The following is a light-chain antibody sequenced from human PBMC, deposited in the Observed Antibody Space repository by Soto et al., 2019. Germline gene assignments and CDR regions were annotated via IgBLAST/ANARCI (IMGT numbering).Light chain of an antibody. J-gene: IGKJ1*01. V-gene: IGKV3-20*01. CDR1: QSVSSSY. Sequence: EIVMTHSPATLSVSPWERAALSCSASQSVSSSYLAWYQQKPGQAPRLLIYGASSRATGIPDRFSGSGSGTDFTLTISRLEPEDFAVYYCQRYGSSPRTFGQGTKVDI. CDR3: QRYGSSPRT. CDR2: GAS.